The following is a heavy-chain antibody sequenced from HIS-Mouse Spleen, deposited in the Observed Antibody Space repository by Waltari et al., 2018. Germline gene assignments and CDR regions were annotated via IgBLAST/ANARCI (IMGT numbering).Heavy chain of an antibody. Sequence: QLQLQESGPGLVKPSETLSLTCTVSGGPIRSRGSYWGWIRQPPGKGLEWIGSIYYSGSTYYNPSLKSRVTISVDTSKNQFSLKLSSVTAADTAVYYCAREIPYSSSWYDWYFDLWGRGTLVTVSS. CDR3: AREIPYSSSWYDWYFDL. J-gene: IGHJ2*01. V-gene: IGHV4-39*07. CDR2: IYYSGST. D-gene: IGHD6-13*01. CDR1: GGPIRSRGSY.